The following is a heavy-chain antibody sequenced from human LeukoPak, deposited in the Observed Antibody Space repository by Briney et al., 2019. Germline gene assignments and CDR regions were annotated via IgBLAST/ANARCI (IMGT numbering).Heavy chain of an antibody. CDR2: INLNSGGT. J-gene: IGHJ4*02. Sequence: ASVKVSCKASGYTFTGYYMHWVRQAPGQGLEWMGWINLNSGGTNYAQKFQGRVTMTRDTSISTAYMELSSLRSEDTAVYYCARGRIVVVPAVPLFDYWGQGTLVTVSS. CDR3: ARGRIVVVPAVPLFDY. D-gene: IGHD2-2*01. CDR1: GYTFTGYY. V-gene: IGHV1-2*02.